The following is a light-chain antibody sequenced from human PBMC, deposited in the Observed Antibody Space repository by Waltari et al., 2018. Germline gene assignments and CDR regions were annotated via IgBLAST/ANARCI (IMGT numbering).Light chain of an antibody. CDR3: QQYNNYSPWT. Sequence: DIQMTQSPSTLSASVGDRVTITCRASQSIVRWLAWYQEKPGKAPKLLIYEASRLESGVPSRFSGSGFGTEFTLTIGSLQPDDFATCYCQQYNNYSPWTFGQGTRVEMK. V-gene: IGKV1-5*03. J-gene: IGKJ1*01. CDR1: QSIVRW. CDR2: EAS.